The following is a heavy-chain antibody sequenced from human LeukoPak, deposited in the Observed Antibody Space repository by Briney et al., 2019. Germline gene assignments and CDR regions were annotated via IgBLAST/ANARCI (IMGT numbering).Heavy chain of an antibody. V-gene: IGHV4-38-2*02. J-gene: IGHJ4*02. Sequence: PSETLSLTCTVSGHSISIGFYWGWIRQPPGKGLEWIGTIYHSGSTYYNPSLKSRVTISVDTSKNQFSLKLSSVTAADTAVYYCARTHNKYSSSWRVWGQGTLVTVSS. CDR1: GHSISIGFY. D-gene: IGHD6-13*01. CDR3: ARTHNKYSSSWRV. CDR2: IYHSGST.